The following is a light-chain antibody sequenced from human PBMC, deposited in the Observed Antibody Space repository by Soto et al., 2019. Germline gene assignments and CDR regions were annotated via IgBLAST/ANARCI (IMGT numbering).Light chain of an antibody. CDR3: QQHNSWPLT. CDR2: TIS. J-gene: IGKJ4*01. CDR1: RDTRNS. Sequence: DIQLTQSPSFLSASVGDRVTITCRASRDTRNSLAWYQQKPGKAPTLLIYTISTLQSGVPPRFSGSGSGTEFTLTISSLQPADFATYYCQQHNSWPLTFGGGTTVEIK. V-gene: IGKV1-9*01.